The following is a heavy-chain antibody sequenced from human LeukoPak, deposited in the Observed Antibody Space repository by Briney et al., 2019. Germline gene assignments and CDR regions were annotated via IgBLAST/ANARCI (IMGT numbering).Heavy chain of an antibody. J-gene: IGHJ6*03. CDR1: GGSISSSSYY. Sequence: KTSETLSLTCTVSGGSISSSSYYWGWIRQPPGKGLEWIGSIYYSGSTYYNPSLKSRVTISVDTSKNQFSLKLSSVTAADTAVYYCAIYYYDSSGYPGDYYYYMDVWSKGTTVTVSS. CDR3: AIYYYDSSGYPGDYYYYMDV. CDR2: IYYSGST. V-gene: IGHV4-39*01. D-gene: IGHD3-22*01.